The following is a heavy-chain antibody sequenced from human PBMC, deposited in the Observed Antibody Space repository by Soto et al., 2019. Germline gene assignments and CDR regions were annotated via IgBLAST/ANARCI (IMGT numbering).Heavy chain of an antibody. Sequence: EVQLVESGGGLVQPGGSLRLSCAASGFTVSSNYMSWVRQAPGKGLEWVSVIYSGGSTYYADSVKGRFTISRHNSKNTLYRQMNSLRAEDTAVYYCATRTGYSSSWYRGKDVWGQGTTVTVSS. D-gene: IGHD6-13*01. CDR2: IYSGGST. CDR3: ATRTGYSSSWYRGKDV. V-gene: IGHV3-53*04. CDR1: GFTVSSNY. J-gene: IGHJ6*02.